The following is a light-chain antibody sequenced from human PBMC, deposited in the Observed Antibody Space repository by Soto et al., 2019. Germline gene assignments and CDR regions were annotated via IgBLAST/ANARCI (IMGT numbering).Light chain of an antibody. CDR1: QSISNTF. V-gene: IGKV3-20*01. J-gene: IGKJ1*01. Sequence: EIVLTQSPGTLSLSPGEGATLSCRASQSISNTFLAWYQQRPGQAPRILIYGASRRATGIPDRFSGSGSGTDFTLTISRLEPEDFELYYCQQYYSSWTFGQGTKVEMK. CDR2: GAS. CDR3: QQYYSSWT.